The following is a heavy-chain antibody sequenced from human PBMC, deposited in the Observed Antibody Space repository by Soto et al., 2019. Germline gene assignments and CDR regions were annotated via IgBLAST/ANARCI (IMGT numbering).Heavy chain of an antibody. V-gene: IGHV3-30*18. CDR1: GFTFSSYG. D-gene: IGHD6-19*01. Sequence: XXSLRLACAASGFTFSSYGMNWVRQAPGKGLKWVAVISYEGSNKYYADPVKGRFTISRDNSKNPLYLKMNSLRDEDTVFYYWAKLGKAVAGNWAFDIWGQGKMVTVSS. J-gene: IGHJ3*02. CDR3: AKLGKAVAGNWAFDI. CDR2: ISYEGSNK.